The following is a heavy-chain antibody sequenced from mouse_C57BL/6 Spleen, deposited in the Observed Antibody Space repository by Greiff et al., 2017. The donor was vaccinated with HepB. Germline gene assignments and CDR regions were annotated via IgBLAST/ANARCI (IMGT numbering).Heavy chain of an antibody. CDR1: GYTFTSYW. J-gene: IGHJ2*01. CDR3: ARGAITTVAYFDY. D-gene: IGHD1-1*01. V-gene: IGHV1-7*01. CDR2: INPSSGYT. Sequence: QVQLKESGAELAKPGASVKLSCKASGYTFTSYWMHWVKQRPGQGLEWIGYINPSSGYTKYNQKFKDKATLTADKSSSTAYMQLSSLTYEDSAVYYCARGAITTVAYFDYWGQGTTLTVSS.